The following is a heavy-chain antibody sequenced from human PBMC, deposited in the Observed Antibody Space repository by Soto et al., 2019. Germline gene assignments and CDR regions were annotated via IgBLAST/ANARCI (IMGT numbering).Heavy chain of an antibody. CDR1: GFTFGDYA. CDR2: IRSKAYGGTT. J-gene: IGHJ4*02. V-gene: IGHV3-49*03. Sequence: GGSLRLSCTASGFTFGDYAMSWFRQAPGKGLEWVGFIRSKAYGGTTEYAASVKGRFTISRDDSKSIAYLQMNSLKTEDTAVYYCTREWGYCSSTSCDPFDYWGQGTLVTVSS. CDR3: TREWGYCSSTSCDPFDY. D-gene: IGHD2-2*01.